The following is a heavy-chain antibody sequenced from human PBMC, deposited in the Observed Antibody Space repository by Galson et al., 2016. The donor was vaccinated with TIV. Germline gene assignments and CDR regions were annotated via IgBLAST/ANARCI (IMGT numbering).Heavy chain of an antibody. CDR1: GDTFSSFS. V-gene: IGHV1-69*02. J-gene: IGHJ6*03. CDR3: ARPNSSCLGCSYYYYMEV. Sequence: SVKVSCKASGDTFSSFSIIWVRQAPGQGLEWMGRIIPLLGRPDHAQKFQGRVTITADISTDTAYMELSSLKSDDTAMYYCARPNSSCLGCSYYYYMEVWGKGTTVTVSS. CDR2: IIPLLGRP. D-gene: IGHD2-2*01.